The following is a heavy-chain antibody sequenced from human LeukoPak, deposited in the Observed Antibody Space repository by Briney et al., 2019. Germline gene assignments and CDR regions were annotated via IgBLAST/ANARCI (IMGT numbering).Heavy chain of an antibody. CDR1: GFTVSSNY. J-gene: IGHJ4*02. CDR2: IRYDGSNK. CDR3: AKDDYILTGYYYFDY. V-gene: IGHV3-30*02. Sequence: GGSLRLSCAASGFTVSSNYMSWVRQAPGKGLEWVAFIRYDGSNKYYADSVKGRFTISRDNSKNTLYLQMNSLRAEDTAVYYCAKDDYILTGYYYFDYWGQGTLVTVSS. D-gene: IGHD3-9*01.